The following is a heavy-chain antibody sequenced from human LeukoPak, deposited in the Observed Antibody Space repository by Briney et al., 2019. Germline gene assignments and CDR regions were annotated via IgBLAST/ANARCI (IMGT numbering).Heavy chain of an antibody. CDR2: IYSGGST. CDR3: ARGAYSGDYYPNYFDY. D-gene: IGHD1-26*01. V-gene: IGHV3-66*01. Sequence: PGGSLRLPCAASGFTVSSNYMSWVRQAPGKGPEWVSVIYSGGSTYYADSVKGGFTISRDKSKNTLYLQMNSLRAEDTAVYYCARGAYSGDYYPNYFDYWGQGTLVTVSS. CDR1: GFTVSSNY. J-gene: IGHJ4*02.